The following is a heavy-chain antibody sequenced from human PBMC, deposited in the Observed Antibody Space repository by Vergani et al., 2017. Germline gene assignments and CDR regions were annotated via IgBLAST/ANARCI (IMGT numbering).Heavy chain of an antibody. Sequence: VQLVESGGGLVKPGGSLRLSCAASGFTFSIYAMHWVRQAPGKGLEWVAVISYDGSNKYYADSGKGRFTISRDNSKNTLYLQMNSLRAEDTAVYYCARARVKSGTYNWFDPWGQGTLVTVSS. J-gene: IGHJ5*02. CDR1: GFTFSIYA. V-gene: IGHV3-30-3*01. D-gene: IGHD1-14*01. CDR2: ISYDGSNK. CDR3: ARARVKSGTYNWFDP.